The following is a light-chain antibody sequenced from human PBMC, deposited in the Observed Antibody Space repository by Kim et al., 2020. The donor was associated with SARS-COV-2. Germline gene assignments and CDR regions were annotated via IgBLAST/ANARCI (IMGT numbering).Light chain of an antibody. J-gene: IGLJ2*01. Sequence: RVNDCCSGSSSNIGSKYVCWYQQLPGTAPKLLIYRNTQRPSGVPDRFSGSKSGTSASLAISGLRSEDEADYYCAAWDDSLSGPNVVFGGGTQLTVL. V-gene: IGLV1-47*01. CDR2: RNT. CDR3: AAWDDSLSGPNVV. CDR1: SSNIGSKY.